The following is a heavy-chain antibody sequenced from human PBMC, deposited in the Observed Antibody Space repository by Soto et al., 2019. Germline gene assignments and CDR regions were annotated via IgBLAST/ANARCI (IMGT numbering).Heavy chain of an antibody. CDR3: ARDPVNTRPGDYDHSYGMDV. CDR1: GGTFSSYA. D-gene: IGHD4-17*01. V-gene: IGHV1-69*12. J-gene: IGHJ6*02. Sequence: QVQLVQSGAEVKKPGSSVKVSCKASGGTFSSYAISWVRQAPGQGLEWMGGIIPIFGTANYAQKLQGRVTITANDSTSTAYMEPSSLRSEDTAVYYCARDPVNTRPGDYDHSYGMDVWGQGTTVTVSS. CDR2: IIPIFGTA.